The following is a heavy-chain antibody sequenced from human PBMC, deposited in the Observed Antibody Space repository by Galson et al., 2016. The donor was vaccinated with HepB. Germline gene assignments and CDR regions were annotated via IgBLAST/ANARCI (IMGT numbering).Heavy chain of an antibody. J-gene: IGHJ6*03. D-gene: IGHD6-19*01. V-gene: IGHV4-39*01. CDR2: IYSNEDT. Sequence: SETLSLTCIVSGGSISSDYYWGWIRQPPGRGLEWIGSIYSNEDTFYNPSLQSRVTISVDTPKNQFSLRLDSVTAADTGLYYCATGIVVAGKTYYYYMDVWGKGTSVTVSS. CDR1: GGSISSDYY. CDR3: ATGIVVAGKTYYYYMDV.